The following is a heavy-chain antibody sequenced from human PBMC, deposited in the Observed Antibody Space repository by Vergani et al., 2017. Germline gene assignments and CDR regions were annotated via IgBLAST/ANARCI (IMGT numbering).Heavy chain of an antibody. Sequence: QVHLEQSGTEVKKPGSSVKVSCKVSGDIFNNYTVTWVRQAPGQGLEWMGRIIPIIRLATSAQKFQDRVKITGDTSTNTVYMEMNKLRSEDTAVYYCARVSPGDNSGWEPFDYWGQGTLVTVSS. CDR2: IIPIIRLA. CDR1: GDIFNNYT. CDR3: ARVSPGDNSGWEPFDY. V-gene: IGHV1-69*02. J-gene: IGHJ4*02. D-gene: IGHD6-19*01.